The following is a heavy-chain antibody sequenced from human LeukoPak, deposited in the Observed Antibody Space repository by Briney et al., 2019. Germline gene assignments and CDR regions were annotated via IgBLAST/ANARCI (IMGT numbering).Heavy chain of an antibody. CDR2: IYHSGST. CDR1: GYSISSGYY. V-gene: IGHV4-38-2*02. J-gene: IGHJ6*03. Sequence: KPPETLSLTCTVSGYSISSGYYWGWIRQPPGKGLEWIGSIYHSGSTYYNPSLKSRVTISVDTSKNQFSLKLSSVTAADTAVYYCACGSGSKAYYYYYMDVWGKGTTVTISS. D-gene: IGHD3-10*01. CDR3: ACGSGSKAYYYYYMDV.